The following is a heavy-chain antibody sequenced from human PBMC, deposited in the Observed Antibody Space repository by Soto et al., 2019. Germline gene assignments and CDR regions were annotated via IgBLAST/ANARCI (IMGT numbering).Heavy chain of an antibody. Sequence: QVQLQESGPGLVKPSETLSLTCTVSGGSVSSGSYYWSWIRQPPGKGLEWIGYIYYSGSPNYNPSLTKRVTISVDTSKNQFSLKLRSVTAADTAEYYCARGIGVWYQGRYYSDMDVWGQGTTVTVTS. D-gene: IGHD2-2*01. V-gene: IGHV4-61*01. J-gene: IGHJ6*02. CDR1: GGSVSSGSYY. CDR2: IYYSGSP. CDR3: ARGIGVWYQGRYYSDMDV.